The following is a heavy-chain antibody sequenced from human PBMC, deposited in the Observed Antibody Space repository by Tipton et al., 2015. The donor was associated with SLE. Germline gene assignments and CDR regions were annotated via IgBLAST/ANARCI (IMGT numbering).Heavy chain of an antibody. D-gene: IGHD2-21*01. J-gene: IGHJ5*02. CDR1: GGYISSYY. Sequence: TLSLTCIVSGGYISSYYWSWIRQPPGKGLEWIGYIYYSGSTNYNPSLKSRVTISVDTSKNQFSLKLSSVTAADTAVYYCARGAVLIQDNSWFDPWGQGTLVTVSS. CDR2: IYYSGST. CDR3: ARGAVLIQDNSWFDP. V-gene: IGHV4-59*01.